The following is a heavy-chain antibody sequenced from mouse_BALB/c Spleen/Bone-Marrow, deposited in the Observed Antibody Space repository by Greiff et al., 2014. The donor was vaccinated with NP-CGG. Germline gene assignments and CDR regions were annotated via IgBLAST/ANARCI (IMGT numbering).Heavy chain of an antibody. CDR3: ARDRGVQGYAMDY. Sequence: EVQVVESGGGLVKPGGSLKLSCAASGFTFSDFYMYWVRQTPEKRLEWVATISYGGSYIYYPDSVKGRFTISRDDAKNNLYLQMSSLKSEDTAMYYCARDRGVQGYAMDYWGQVTSVTVSS. V-gene: IGHV5-4*02. CDR2: ISYGGSYI. CDR1: GFTFSDFY. D-gene: IGHD2-14*01. J-gene: IGHJ4*01.